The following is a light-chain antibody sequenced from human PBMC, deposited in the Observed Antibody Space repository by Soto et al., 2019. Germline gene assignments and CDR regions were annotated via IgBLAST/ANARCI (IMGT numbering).Light chain of an antibody. CDR2: GVS. V-gene: IGKV3D-20*02. Sequence: ELVLSQSPGTLSLSPGERATLSCRASQSVSSNYLAWFQQRPGQAPRLLIYGVSTRATGTPDRFSASGSATDFTLTISSLEPEDFAVYYCQHRSIWPVSFGQGTRLEIK. CDR3: QHRSIWPVS. J-gene: IGKJ5*01. CDR1: QSVSSNY.